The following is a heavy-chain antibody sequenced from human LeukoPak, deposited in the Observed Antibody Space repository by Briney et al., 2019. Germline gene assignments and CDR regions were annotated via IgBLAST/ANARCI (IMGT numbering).Heavy chain of an antibody. Sequence: GGSLRLSCAASGFTFSSYAMSWVRQAPGKGLEWVSAISGSGGSTYYADSVKGRFTISRDNSKNTLYLQMNRLRAEDTAVYYCAKDRIVVVPAAPDYWGQGTLVTVSS. V-gene: IGHV3-23*01. J-gene: IGHJ4*02. CDR1: GFTFSSYA. CDR3: AKDRIVVVPAAPDY. CDR2: ISGSGGST. D-gene: IGHD2-2*01.